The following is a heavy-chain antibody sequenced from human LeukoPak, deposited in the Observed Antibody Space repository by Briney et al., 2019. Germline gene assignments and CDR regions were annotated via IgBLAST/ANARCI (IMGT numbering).Heavy chain of an antibody. V-gene: IGHV5-51*01. CDR2: IYPGDSDT. J-gene: IGHJ4*02. CDR3: ARTPWGDCGGDCRLDY. CDR1: GYSFTSYW. D-gene: IGHD2-21*02. Sequence: GESLKISCKGSGYSFTSYWIGWVRQMPGRGLEWMGIIYPGDSDTRYSPSFQGQVTISADKSISTAYLQWSSLKASDSAMYYCARTPWGDCGGDCRLDYWGQGTLVTVSS.